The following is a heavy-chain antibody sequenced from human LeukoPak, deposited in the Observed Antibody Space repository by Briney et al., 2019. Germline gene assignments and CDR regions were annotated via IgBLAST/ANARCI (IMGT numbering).Heavy chain of an antibody. CDR2: IKQDGSEK. D-gene: IGHD3-3*01. Sequence: GGSLRLTCAASGFTFNSYWMSWVRQAPGKGLEWVANIKQDGSEKYYVDSVKGRFTISRDNAKNSLYLQMNSLRAEDTAVYYCARDIDDFWSGYRIHFDYWGQGTLVTVSS. CDR3: ARDIDDFWSGYRIHFDY. CDR1: GFTFNSYW. V-gene: IGHV3-7*01. J-gene: IGHJ4*02.